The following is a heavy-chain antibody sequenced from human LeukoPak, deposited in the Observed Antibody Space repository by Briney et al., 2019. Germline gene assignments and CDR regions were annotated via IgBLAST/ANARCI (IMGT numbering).Heavy chain of an antibody. Sequence: TSVKVSCKASGYTFTRYGISWVRQAPGQGLEWMGWISGYNDNPNYAQKLQGRVTMTTDTSTSTAYMELRSLRSDDTAVYYCARDREYVGYCSGGSCYRPNDYWGQGTLVTVSS. CDR1: GYTFTRYG. J-gene: IGHJ4*02. V-gene: IGHV1-18*01. D-gene: IGHD2-15*01. CDR3: ARDREYVGYCSGGSCYRPNDY. CDR2: ISGYNDNP.